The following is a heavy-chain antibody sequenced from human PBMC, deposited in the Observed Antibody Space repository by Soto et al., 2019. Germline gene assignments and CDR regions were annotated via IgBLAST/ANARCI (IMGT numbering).Heavy chain of an antibody. CDR3: ARVGISRVFDY. CDR1: GFTFSSYW. CDR2: VKSDGSGT. V-gene: IGHV3-74*01. Sequence: GSLRLSCAASGFTFSSYWIHWVRPAPGKGLVWVSRVKSDGSGTSYADSVKGRLTISRDNARNTLYLQMNSLRSEDTAVYYCARVGISRVFDYWGQGTLVTVSS. J-gene: IGHJ4*02. D-gene: IGHD2-15*01.